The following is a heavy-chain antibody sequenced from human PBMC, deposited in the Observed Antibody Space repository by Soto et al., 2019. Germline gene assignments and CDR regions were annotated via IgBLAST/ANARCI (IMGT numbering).Heavy chain of an antibody. J-gene: IGHJ5*02. V-gene: IGHV3-74*01. CDR3: ARDSSWFGELLSSRTWFDP. CDR2: INSDGSST. CDR1: GFTFSSYW. Sequence: GGSLRLSCAASGFTFSSYWMHWVRQAPGKGLVWVSRINSDGSSTSYADSVKGRFTISRDNAKNTLYLQMNSLRAEVTAVYYCARDSSWFGELLSSRTWFDPWGQGTLVTVSS. D-gene: IGHD3-10*01.